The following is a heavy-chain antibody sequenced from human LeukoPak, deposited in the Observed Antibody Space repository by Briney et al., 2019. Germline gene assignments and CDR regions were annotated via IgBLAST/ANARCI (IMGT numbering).Heavy chain of an antibody. J-gene: IGHJ3*02. Sequence: WASVKVSCKASGYTFTGYYMHWVRQAPGQGLEWMGWINPNSGGTNYAQKFQGRVTMTRDTSISTAYMELSRLRSDDTAVYYCARTDTAMATDAFDIWAKGQWSPSLQ. V-gene: IGHV1-2*02. CDR3: ARTDTAMATDAFDI. CDR1: GYTFTGYY. D-gene: IGHD5-18*01. CDR2: INPNSGGT.